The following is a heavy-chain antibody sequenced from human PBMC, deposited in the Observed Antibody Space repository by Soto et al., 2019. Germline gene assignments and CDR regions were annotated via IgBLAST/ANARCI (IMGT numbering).Heavy chain of an antibody. Sequence: EVQLLESGGGLVQPGGSLRLSCAASGFTFVSYAMSWVRQAPGKGLEWVSVISSSGSTIYYADSVKGRFTISRDNAKNSLYLQMNSLRAEDTAVYYCARVSQWLAYYWGQGTLVTVSS. CDR3: ARVSQWLAYY. D-gene: IGHD6-19*01. V-gene: IGHV3-48*04. J-gene: IGHJ4*02. CDR2: ISSSGSTI. CDR1: GFTFVSYA.